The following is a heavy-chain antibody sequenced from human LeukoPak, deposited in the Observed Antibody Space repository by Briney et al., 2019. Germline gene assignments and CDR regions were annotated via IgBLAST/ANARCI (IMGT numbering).Heavy chain of an antibody. Sequence: PGGSLRLSCAASGFTFSNYWMNWVRQAPGKGLEWVANIKQDGSEKYYVDSVKGRFTISRDNAKNSLYLQMNSLSAEDTAVHYCARDRNYYDSGIKGYFDYWGQGTLVTVSS. CDR3: ARDRNYYDSGIKGYFDY. CDR1: GFTFSNYW. D-gene: IGHD3-22*01. J-gene: IGHJ4*02. CDR2: IKQDGSEK. V-gene: IGHV3-7*01.